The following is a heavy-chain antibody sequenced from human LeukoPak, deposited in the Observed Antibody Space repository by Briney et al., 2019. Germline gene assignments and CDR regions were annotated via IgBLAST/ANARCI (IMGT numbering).Heavy chain of an antibody. V-gene: IGHV3-66*01. CDR2: IYSGGST. J-gene: IGHJ4*02. D-gene: IGHD3-22*01. CDR1: GFTVSSKY. CDR3: ARDLNYDSAY. Sequence: PGGSLRLSCAAPGFTVSSKYMSWVRQAPGKGLEWVSVIYSGGSTYYADSVKGRFTISRDISKNTVYLQMNSLRAEDTAVFYCARDLNYDSAYWGQGTLVTVSS.